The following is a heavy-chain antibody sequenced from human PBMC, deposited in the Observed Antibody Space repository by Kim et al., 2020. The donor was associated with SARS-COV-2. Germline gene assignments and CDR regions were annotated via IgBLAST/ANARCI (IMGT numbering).Heavy chain of an antibody. Sequence: TDGGTTDYAEPVKGRFTISRDDSKNTLYLQMNSLKTEDTAVYYCTTGIRNWGQGTLVTVSS. D-gene: IGHD5-18*01. CDR2: TDGGTT. J-gene: IGHJ4*02. V-gene: IGHV3-15*01. CDR3: TTGIRN.